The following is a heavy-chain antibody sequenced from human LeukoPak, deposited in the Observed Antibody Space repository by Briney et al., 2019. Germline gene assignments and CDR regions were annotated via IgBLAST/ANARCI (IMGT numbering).Heavy chain of an antibody. V-gene: IGHV3-74*01. CDR3: ARGISPTNTMIDY. J-gene: IGHJ4*02. Sequence: GGSLRLSCAASGFTFSGYWMHWVRQAPGKGLVWVSRINGGGVTTNYADSVKGRFTISRDNARNTLYLQMNSLRAEDTAVYFCARGISPTNTMIDYWGLGTLVTVSS. D-gene: IGHD3-22*01. CDR1: GFTFSGYW. CDR2: INGGGVTT.